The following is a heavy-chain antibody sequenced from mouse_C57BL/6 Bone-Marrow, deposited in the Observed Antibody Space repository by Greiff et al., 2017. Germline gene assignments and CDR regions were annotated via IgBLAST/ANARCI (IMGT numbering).Heavy chain of an antibody. V-gene: IGHV1-69*01. Sequence: QVQLQQPGAELVMPGASVKLSCKASGYTFTSYWMHWVKQRPGQGLEWIGEIDPSDSYTNYNQKFKGKSTLTVDKSSSTAYMQLSSLTYEDTAVYYCARYFFDYWGQGTTLTVSS. CDR2: IDPSDSYT. CDR3: ARYFFDY. CDR1: GYTFTSYW. J-gene: IGHJ2*01.